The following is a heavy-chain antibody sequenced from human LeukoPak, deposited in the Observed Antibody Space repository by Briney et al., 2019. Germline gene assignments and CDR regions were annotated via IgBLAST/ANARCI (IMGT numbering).Heavy chain of an antibody. J-gene: IGHJ5*02. V-gene: IGHV1-24*01. CDR3: ATRTYCGSYMAGWFDP. D-gene: IGHD1-26*01. CDR1: GYTLTELS. CDR2: FDPEDGKT. Sequence: ASLKLSCTVSGYTLTELSMHWVRQAPGKGLEWMGGFDPEDGKTIYAQKFQGRVTMTEDTSTDTAYMELSSLRSEDTAVYYCATRTYCGSYMAGWFDPWGQGTLVTVPS.